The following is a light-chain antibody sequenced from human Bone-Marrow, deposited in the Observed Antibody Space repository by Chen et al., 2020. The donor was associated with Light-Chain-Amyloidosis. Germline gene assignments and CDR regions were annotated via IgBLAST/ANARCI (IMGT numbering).Light chain of an antibody. Sequence: DIQMTQSPSTLSASVGDRFTVTCRASHGISIWLAWFQQKPGNAPKLLIYDATSLESGVPARFSGSVSGTEFTLTIGSLQPDDFATYYCQQYNSYPYTFGQGTKLEIK. V-gene: IGKV1-5*01. CDR2: DAT. J-gene: IGKJ2*01. CDR3: QQYNSYPYT. CDR1: HGISIW.